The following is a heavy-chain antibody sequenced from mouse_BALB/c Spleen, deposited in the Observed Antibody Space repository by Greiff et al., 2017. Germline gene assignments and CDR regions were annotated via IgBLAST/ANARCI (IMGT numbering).Heavy chain of an antibody. D-gene: IGHD2-4*01. V-gene: IGHV3-6*02. CDR1: GYSITSGYY. CDR3: ARRDYAYFDY. CDR2: ISYDGSN. J-gene: IGHJ2*01. Sequence: EVKLMESGPGLVKPSQSLSLTCSVTGYSITSGYYWNWIRQFPGNKLEWMGYISYDGSNNYNPSLKNRISITRDTSKNQFFLKLNSVTTEDTATYYCARRDYAYFDYWGQGTTLTVSS.